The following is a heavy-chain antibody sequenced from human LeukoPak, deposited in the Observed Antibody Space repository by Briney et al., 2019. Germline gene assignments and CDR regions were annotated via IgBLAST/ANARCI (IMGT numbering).Heavy chain of an antibody. V-gene: IGHV3-20*04. CDR1: GFTFDDYG. J-gene: IGHJ4*02. CDR2: INWNGGST. CDR3: ARVRGSSWYSDY. Sequence: GSLRLSCAASGFTFDDYGMSWVRQAPGKGLEWVSGINWNGGSTGYADSVKGRFTISRDNAKNSLYLQMNSLRAEDTALYYCARVRGSSWYSDYWGQGTLVTVSS. D-gene: IGHD6-13*01.